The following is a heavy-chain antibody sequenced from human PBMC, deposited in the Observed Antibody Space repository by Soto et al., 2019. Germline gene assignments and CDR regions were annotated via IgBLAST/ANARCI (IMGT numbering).Heavy chain of an antibody. Sequence: SENLSLTCTVSGGSIGSGDYYWGGIRQPPGKGLEWIGYIYYSGSTYYNPSLKSRVTISVDTSKNQFSLKLSSVTAADTAVYYCARERPDGSRLDPWGQGTLVTVSS. CDR2: IYYSGST. CDR3: ARERPDGSRLDP. V-gene: IGHV4-30-4*01. J-gene: IGHJ5*02. D-gene: IGHD6-13*01. CDR1: GGSIGSGDYY.